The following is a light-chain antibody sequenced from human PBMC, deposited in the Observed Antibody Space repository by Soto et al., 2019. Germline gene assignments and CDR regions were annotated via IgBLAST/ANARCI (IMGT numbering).Light chain of an antibody. CDR2: DVN. CDR1: SSDVGDYKY. J-gene: IGLJ3*02. CDR3: SSYVGGNNLV. V-gene: IGLV2-8*01. Sequence: QSALTQPPSASGSPGQSVTISCTATSSDVGDYKYVSWYHQLPGKAPKLMIFDVNKRPSGVPDRFSGSKSGNTASLTVSGLQAGDEGDYYCSSYVGGNNLVFGGGTKLTVL.